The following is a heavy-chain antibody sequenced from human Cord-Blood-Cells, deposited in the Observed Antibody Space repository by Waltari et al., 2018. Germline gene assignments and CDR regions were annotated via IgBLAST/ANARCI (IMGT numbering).Heavy chain of an antibody. V-gene: IGHV3-9*01. J-gene: IGHJ6*01. CDR2: ISWNSGSI. CDR3: AKEAPSRPKLGTSYYYY. Sequence: EVQLVESGGGLVQPGRSLRLSCAASGFTFDDYAMHWVRQAPGKGLEWVSGISWNSGSIGYADSVKGRFTISRDNAKNSLYLQMNSLRAEDTALYYCAKEAPSRPKLGTSYYYY. D-gene: IGHD7-27*01. CDR1: GFTFDDYA.